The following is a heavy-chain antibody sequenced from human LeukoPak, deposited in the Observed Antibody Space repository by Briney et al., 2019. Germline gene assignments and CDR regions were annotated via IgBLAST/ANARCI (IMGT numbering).Heavy chain of an antibody. D-gene: IGHD2-2*01. V-gene: IGHV4-31*03. CDR3: AREKACSTTSCYAFDI. J-gene: IGHJ3*02. CDR2: IYYTGNA. Sequence: PSETLSLTCTVSGVSISSGGFLWHWIRQLPGMDLEWIGNIYYTGNAGYNPSLKSRVTISGDTSMNQFSLKLTSVTAADTAVYYCAREKACSTTSCYAFDIWGQGTLVTVSS. CDR1: GVSISSGGFL.